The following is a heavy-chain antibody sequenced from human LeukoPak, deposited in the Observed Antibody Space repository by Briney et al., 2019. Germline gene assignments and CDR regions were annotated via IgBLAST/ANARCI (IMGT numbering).Heavy chain of an antibody. CDR3: AKDNRQYYYGSGSASDY. D-gene: IGHD3-10*01. V-gene: IGHV3-30*02. J-gene: IGHJ4*02. CDR2: IWYDGSNK. CDR1: GFTFSSYG. Sequence: PGGSLRLSCAASGFTFSSYGMHWVRQAPGKGLEWVAFIWYDGSNKYYADSVKGRFTISRDNSKNTLYLQMNGLRAEDTAVYYCAKDNRQYYYGSGSASDYWGQGTLVTVSS.